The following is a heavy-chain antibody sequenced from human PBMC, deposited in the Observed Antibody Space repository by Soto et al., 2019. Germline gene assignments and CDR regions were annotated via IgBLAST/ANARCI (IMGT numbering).Heavy chain of an antibody. CDR1: GFTFDDYA. CDR2: ISWDSGII. J-gene: IGHJ6*02. V-gene: IGHV3-9*01. D-gene: IGHD6-6*01. CDR3: AKDMGGAARTHPGYYYYGMDV. Sequence: GGSLRPSCAASGFTFDDYAMPWVRQAPGKGLEWVSGISWDSGIIGYADSVKGRFTISRDNAKNSLYLQMNCLKSENTALYYSAKDMGGAARTHPGYYYYGMDVWGQGTTVTVSS.